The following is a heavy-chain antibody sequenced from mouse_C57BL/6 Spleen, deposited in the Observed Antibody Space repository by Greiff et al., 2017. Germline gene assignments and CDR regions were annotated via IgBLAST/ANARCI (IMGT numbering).Heavy chain of an antibody. V-gene: IGHV3-6*01. CDR1: GYSITSGYY. D-gene: IGHD2-4*01. CDR2: ISYDGSN. J-gene: IGHJ4*01. Sequence: DVKLVESGPGLVKPSQSLSLTCSVTGYSITSGYYWNWIRQFPGNKLEWMGYISYDGSNNYNPSLKNRISITRDTSKNQFFLKLNSVTTEDTATYYCARGGDYDDYAMDYWGQGTSVTVSS. CDR3: ARGGDYDDYAMDY.